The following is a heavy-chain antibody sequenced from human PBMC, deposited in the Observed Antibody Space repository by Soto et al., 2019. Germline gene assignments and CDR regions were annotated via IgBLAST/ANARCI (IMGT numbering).Heavy chain of an antibody. CDR2: ISNSGST. D-gene: IGHD3-10*01. V-gene: IGHV4-31*03. Sequence: KASETLSLTCTISGGSINSGGYYWTWIRQRPGEGLEWIGFISNSGSTYYSASLKSRTVISMDTSRNQFYLRLASVRVADTAMYYCTTMDRRWYGPWGEGAPVTVS. CDR1: GGSINSGGYY. CDR3: TTMDRRWYGP. J-gene: IGHJ5*02.